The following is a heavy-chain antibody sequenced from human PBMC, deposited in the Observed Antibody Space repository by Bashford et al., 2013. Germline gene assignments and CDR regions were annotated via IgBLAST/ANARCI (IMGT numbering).Heavy chain of an antibody. CDR1: GGTFSSYA. D-gene: IGHD3-10*01. CDR2: IIPIFGTA. CDR3: ARDPGVRGPKYYYGMDV. V-gene: IGHV1-69*13. Sequence: SVKVSCKASGGTFSSYAISWVRQAPGQGLEWMGGIIPIFGTANYAQKFQGRVTITADESTSTAYMELSSLRSEDTAVYYCARDPGVRGPKYYYGMDVWGQGTTVTVSS. J-gene: IGHJ6*02.